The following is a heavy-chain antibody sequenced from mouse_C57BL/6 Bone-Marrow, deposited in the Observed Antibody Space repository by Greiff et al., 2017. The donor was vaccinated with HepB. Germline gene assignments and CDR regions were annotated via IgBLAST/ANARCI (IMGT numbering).Heavy chain of an antibody. J-gene: IGHJ1*03. V-gene: IGHV1-39*01. CDR1: GYSFTDYN. CDR2: INPNYGTT. D-gene: IGHD2-1*01. CDR3: ARREGVYYGNYDWYFDV. Sequence: VQLQQSGPELVKPGASVKISCKASGYSFTDYNMNWVKQSNGKSLEWIGVINPNYGTTSYNQKFKGKATLTVDQSSSTSDMQLNSLTAEDSAVYYCARREGVYYGNYDWYFDVWGTGTTVTVSS.